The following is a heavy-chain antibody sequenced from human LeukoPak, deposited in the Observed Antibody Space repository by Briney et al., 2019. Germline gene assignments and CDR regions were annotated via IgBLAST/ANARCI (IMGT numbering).Heavy chain of an antibody. J-gene: IGHJ4*02. Sequence: ASVKVSCKASGYTFTSYGISWVRQAPGQGLEWMGWISAYNGNANYAQKLQGRVTMTTDTSTSTAYMELRSLRSDDTAVYYCAREVYDSSGYNYFDYWGQGTLVTVSS. CDR2: ISAYNGNA. D-gene: IGHD3-22*01. CDR1: GYTFTSYG. CDR3: AREVYDSSGYNYFDY. V-gene: IGHV1-18*01.